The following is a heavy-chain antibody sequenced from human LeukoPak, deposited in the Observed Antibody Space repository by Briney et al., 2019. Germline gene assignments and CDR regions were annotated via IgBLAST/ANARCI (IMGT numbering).Heavy chain of an antibody. D-gene: IGHD6-19*01. V-gene: IGHV3-43*02. CDR1: GFTFDDYA. Sequence: PGGSLRLSCAASGFTFDDYAMHWVRQAPGKSLEWVSLISGDGGSTYYADSVKGRFTISRDDAKTSLFLQMNGLRDEDTAVYYCARSEWLTDFDYWGQGTLVTVSS. J-gene: IGHJ4*02. CDR2: ISGDGGST. CDR3: ARSEWLTDFDY.